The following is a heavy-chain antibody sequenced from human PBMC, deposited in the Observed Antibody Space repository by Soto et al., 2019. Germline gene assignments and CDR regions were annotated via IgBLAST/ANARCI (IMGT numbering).Heavy chain of an antibody. Sequence: QVQLVESGGGVVQPGRSLRLSCEGSGFTFRNHGIHWVRQAPGKGLEWVAIIWYDGSKQVYADSVKGRFTISRDNYQNTAYLQMNSLRVEDTALYYCAPEDFWNGNIRGDYGMDVWGLGTKVTVSS. CDR1: GFTFRNHG. V-gene: IGHV3-33*01. CDR3: APEDFWNGNIRGDYGMDV. CDR2: IWYDGSKQ. D-gene: IGHD3-3*01. J-gene: IGHJ6*02.